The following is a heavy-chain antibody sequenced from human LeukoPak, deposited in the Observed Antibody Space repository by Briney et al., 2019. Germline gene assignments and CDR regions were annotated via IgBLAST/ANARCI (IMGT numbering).Heavy chain of an antibody. D-gene: IGHD4-23*01. CDR3: ARDDGGNGRFDY. Sequence: GGSLRLSCAASGFTFSSYSMNWVRQAPGKGLEWVSSISSSSSYIYYADSVKGRFTISRDNAKNSLYLQMNSLRAEDTAVYYCARDDGGNGRFDYWGQGTLVTVSS. CDR1: GFTFSSYS. V-gene: IGHV3-21*01. CDR2: ISSSSSYI. J-gene: IGHJ4*02.